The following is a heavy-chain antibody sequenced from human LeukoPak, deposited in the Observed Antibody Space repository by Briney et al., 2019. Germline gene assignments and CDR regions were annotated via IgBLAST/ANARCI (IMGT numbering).Heavy chain of an antibody. J-gene: IGHJ4*02. CDR3: ARALDILTGTFDY. CDR1: GGSFSGYY. CDR2: TNHSGST. V-gene: IGHV4-34*01. D-gene: IGHD3-9*01. Sequence: SETLSLTCAVYGGSFSGYYWSWIRQPPGKGLEWIGETNHSGSTNYNPSLKSRVAISVDTSKNQFSLKLSSVTAADTAVYYCARALDILTGTFDYWGQGTLVTVSS.